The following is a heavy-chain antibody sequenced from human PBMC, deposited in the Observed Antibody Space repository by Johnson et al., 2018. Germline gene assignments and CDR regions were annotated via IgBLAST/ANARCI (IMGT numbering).Heavy chain of an antibody. CDR1: GFTLSSYG. J-gene: IGHJ6*04. CDR3: AKVGLDHASLYYNGMDV. CDR2: ISYAGDNK. D-gene: IGHD3/OR15-3a*01. Sequence: VQLLESGGGVVQPGKSLRLSCAASGFTLSSYGMRWVRQAPGKGLEWVAVISYAGDNKYYADSVKGRFTISRDNSKNTLDLQMNSLRTEDTGVYYCAKVGLDHASLYYNGMDVWDEGATVTVSS. V-gene: IGHV3-30*18.